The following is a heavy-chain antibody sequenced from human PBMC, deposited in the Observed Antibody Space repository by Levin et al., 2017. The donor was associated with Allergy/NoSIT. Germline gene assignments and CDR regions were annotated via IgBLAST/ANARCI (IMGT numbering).Heavy chain of an antibody. CDR1: GLSVSGNY. J-gene: IGHJ4*02. V-gene: IGHV3-53*01. D-gene: IGHD3-10*01. Sequence: GESLKISCAPSGLSVSGNYMSWVRQAPGKGLEWVGVIYGGGSTYYADSVKGRFTISRDNSKNTLYLQMSSLRGDDTAVYYCASGSGSGTYYAYFDYWGQGTLVTVSS. CDR2: IYGGGST. CDR3: ASGSGSGTYYAYFDY.